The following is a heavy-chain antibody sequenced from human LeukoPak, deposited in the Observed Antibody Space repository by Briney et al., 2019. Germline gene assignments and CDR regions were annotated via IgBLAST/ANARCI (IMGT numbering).Heavy chain of an antibody. D-gene: IGHD2-21*02. V-gene: IGHV4-39*01. J-gene: IGHJ4*02. CDR2: IYYSGST. CDR1: GGSISSSSYY. Sequence: PSETLSLTCTVSGGSISSSSYYWGWIRQPPGKGLEWIGSIYYSGSTYYNPSLKSRVTISVDTSKNQFSLKLSSVTAADTAVYYCASRDCGGDCYWFYWGQGTLVTVSS. CDR3: ASRDCGGDCYWFY.